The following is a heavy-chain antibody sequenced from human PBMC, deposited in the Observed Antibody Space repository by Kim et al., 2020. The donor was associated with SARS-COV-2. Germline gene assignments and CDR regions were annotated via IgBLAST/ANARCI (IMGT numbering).Heavy chain of an antibody. CDR3: ARDSRDKKYYDFWSGYYTGHHTGAFDI. Sequence: GGSLRLSCAASGFTFSSYSMNWVRQAPGKGLEWVSSISSSSYIYYADSVKGRFTISRDNAKNSLYLQMNSLRAEDTAVYYCARDSRDKKYYDFWSGYYTGHHTGAFDIWGQGTMVTVSS. D-gene: IGHD3-3*01. V-gene: IGHV3-21*01. J-gene: IGHJ3*02. CDR1: GFTFSSYS. CDR2: ISSSSYI.